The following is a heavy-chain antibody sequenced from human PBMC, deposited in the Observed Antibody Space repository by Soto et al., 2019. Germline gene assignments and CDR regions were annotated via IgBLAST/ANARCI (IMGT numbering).Heavy chain of an antibody. CDR1: GYKVNDYY. CDR3: AIGVGKHHYYYYYDGMDV. J-gene: IGHJ6*02. V-gene: IGHV1-2*02. CDR2: INPDNGAT. Sequence: QVFLEQSGAEVRKPGASVKVSCKASGYKVNDYYVFWVRHAPGQGLDWMGWINPDNGATNSAQSFQGRITMTRDTSIATAYMELRGLTSDDTAVYFCAIGVGKHHYYYYYDGMDVWGQVNSVAVSS. D-gene: IGHD2-15*01.